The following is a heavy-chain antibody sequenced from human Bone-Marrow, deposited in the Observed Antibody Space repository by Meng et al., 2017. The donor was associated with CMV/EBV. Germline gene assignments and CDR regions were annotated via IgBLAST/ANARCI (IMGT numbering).Heavy chain of an antibody. Sequence: QVQRPEPDPGLVQPYPTLSFPCPAPGGSISSGDYYWSWIRQPPGKGLEWIGYIYYSGGTYYNPSLKSRVTISVDTSKNQFSLKLSSVTAADTAVYYCARGAYDFWSGYNWFDPWGQGTLVTVSS. V-gene: IGHV4-30-4*08. CDR3: ARGAYDFWSGYNWFDP. CDR1: GGSISSGDYY. J-gene: IGHJ5*02. CDR2: IYYSGGT. D-gene: IGHD3-3*01.